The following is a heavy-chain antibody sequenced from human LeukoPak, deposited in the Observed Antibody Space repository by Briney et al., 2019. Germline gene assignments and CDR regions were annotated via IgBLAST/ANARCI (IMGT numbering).Heavy chain of an antibody. Sequence: PSQTLSLTCTVSGGSISSGSYYWRWLLEPAGRGLDWIGRIYTSGSTNYNPSLKSRVTISVDTSKNQFSLKLSSVTAADTAVYYCAREVAARPRDNWYFDLWGRGTLVTVSS. CDR1: GGSISSGSYY. J-gene: IGHJ2*01. D-gene: IGHD6-6*01. CDR2: IYTSGST. V-gene: IGHV4-61*02. CDR3: AREVAARPRDNWYFDL.